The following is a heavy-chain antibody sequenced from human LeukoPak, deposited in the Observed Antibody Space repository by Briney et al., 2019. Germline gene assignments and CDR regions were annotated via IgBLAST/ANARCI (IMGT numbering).Heavy chain of an antibody. CDR3: ARLGREGRRNLNSNYMDV. CDR2: IIPILGIA. J-gene: IGHJ6*03. V-gene: IGHV1-69*02. Sequence: GASVKVSCKASGYTFTGYYMHWVRQAPGQGLEWMGRIIPILGIANYAQKFQGRVTITSDKSTSTAYMELSSLRSEDTAVYYCARLGREGRRNLNSNYMDVWGKGTTVTVSS. D-gene: IGHD4-11*01. CDR1: GYTFTGYY.